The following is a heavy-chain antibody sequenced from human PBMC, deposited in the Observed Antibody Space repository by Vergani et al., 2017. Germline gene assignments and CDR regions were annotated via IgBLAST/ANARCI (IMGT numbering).Heavy chain of an antibody. CDR2: ISHSGYT. Sequence: QVQLQESGPGLLKPSETLSLTCTVSGYSISSGYYWGWIRQPPGKGLEWIGSISHSGYTFYSTSLKSRVSMSVETSKNQFSLRVNSVTAADTAVYYCVRDPWESGGPYSGCWGRGTLVSVSS. CDR1: GYSISSGYY. V-gene: IGHV4-38-2*02. D-gene: IGHD2-15*01. CDR3: VRDPWESGGPYSGC. J-gene: IGHJ4*02.